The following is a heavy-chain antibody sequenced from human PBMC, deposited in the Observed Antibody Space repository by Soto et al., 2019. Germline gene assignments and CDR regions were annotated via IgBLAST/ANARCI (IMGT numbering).Heavy chain of an antibody. CDR1: GGSISSYY. CDR2: IYTSGST. Sequence: QVQLQESGPGLVKPSETLSLTCTVSGGSISSYYWSWIRQPAGKGLEWIGRIYTSGSTNYNPSLKSRVTMSVDTSKNQFSLKLSSVTPADTAVYYCAREGGQFTSGLYFQHWGQGTLVTVSS. CDR3: AREGGQFTSGLYFQH. D-gene: IGHD1-1*01. J-gene: IGHJ1*01. V-gene: IGHV4-4*07.